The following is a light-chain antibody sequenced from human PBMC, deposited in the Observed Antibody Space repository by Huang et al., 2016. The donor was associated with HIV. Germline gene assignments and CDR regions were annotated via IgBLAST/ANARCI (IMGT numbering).Light chain of an antibody. CDR1: QSLLYSLNNKND. Sequence: DIVMTQSPDSLSVSPGERATIDCKSSQSLLYSLNNKNDLAWFQQKPGRPPKLLLYWASTRESGIPERFSGSGSGTDFTLTINNLQPEDVATYYCQQYYQNPQTFGQGT. J-gene: IGKJ5*01. CDR3: QQYYQNPQT. V-gene: IGKV4-1*01. CDR2: WAS.